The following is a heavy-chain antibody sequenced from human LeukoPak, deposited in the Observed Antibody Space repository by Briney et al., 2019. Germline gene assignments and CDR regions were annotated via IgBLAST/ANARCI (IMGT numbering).Heavy chain of an antibody. V-gene: IGHV1-46*01. J-gene: IGHJ5*02. CDR3: ARSFGPNYYDSSGYIP. CDR2: INPSGGST. Sequence: GASVRVSCKASGYTFTSYYMHWVRQAPGQGLEWMGIINPSGGSTSYAQKFQGRVTMTRDMSTSTVYMELSSLRSEDTAVYYCARSFGPNYYDSSGYIPWGQGTLVTVSS. D-gene: IGHD3-22*01. CDR1: GYTFTSYY.